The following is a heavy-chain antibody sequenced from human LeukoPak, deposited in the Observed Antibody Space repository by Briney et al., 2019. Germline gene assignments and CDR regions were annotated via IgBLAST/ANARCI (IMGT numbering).Heavy chain of an antibody. Sequence: SETLSLICTVSGGSISGYYWSWIRQPAGRGLEWIERISTSGSTNYIHSLNSRVSMSVDTSKNQFPLKLSAVTAADTAMYFCARGPYIALTGDFDYWGQGTLVTVSS. D-gene: IGHD6-19*01. V-gene: IGHV4-4*07. CDR1: GGSISGYY. CDR2: ISTSGST. CDR3: ARGPYIALTGDFDY. J-gene: IGHJ4*02.